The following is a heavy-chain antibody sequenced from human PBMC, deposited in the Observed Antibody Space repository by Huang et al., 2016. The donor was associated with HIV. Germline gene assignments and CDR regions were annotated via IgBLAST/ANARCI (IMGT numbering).Heavy chain of an antibody. CDR1: GFSITTDGAG. CDR3: AHRQTYDFWSGSFDS. CDR2: IFWDDDK. V-gene: IGHV2-5*02. J-gene: IGHJ4*02. D-gene: IGHD3-3*01. Sequence: QITLKESGPTLVKPTQTLTLSCTFSGFSITTDGAGVGWIRQPPGKALEWLALIFWDDDKRYSPSLKNRLIITKDTSKNHVVLTMTNMDPVDTATYFCAHRQTYDFWSGSFDSWGQGTLVTVSS.